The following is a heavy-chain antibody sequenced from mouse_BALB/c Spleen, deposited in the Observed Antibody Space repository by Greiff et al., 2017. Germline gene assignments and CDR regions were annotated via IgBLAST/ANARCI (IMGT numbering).Heavy chain of an antibody. CDR3: APYGSSYGFAY. CDR1: GFTFSSFG. CDR2: ISSGSSTI. D-gene: IGHD1-1*01. V-gene: IGHV5-17*02. Sequence: EVMLVESGGGLVQPGGSRKLSCAASGFTFSSFGMHWVRQAPEKGLEWVAYISSGSSTIYYADTVKGRFTISRDNPKNTLFLQMTSLRSEDTAMYYCAPYGSSYGFAYWGQGTLVTVSA. J-gene: IGHJ3*01.